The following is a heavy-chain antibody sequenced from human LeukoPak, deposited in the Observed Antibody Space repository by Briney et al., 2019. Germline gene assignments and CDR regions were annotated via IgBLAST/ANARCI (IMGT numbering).Heavy chain of an antibody. CDR3: ARGYSGSYYVGFDY. CDR1: GGTLSSYA. V-gene: IGHV1-69*04. J-gene: IGHJ4*02. D-gene: IGHD1-26*01. CDR2: IIPILGIA. Sequence: SVKVSCKASGGTLSSYAISWVRQAPGQGLEWMGRIIPILGIANYAQKFQGRVTITADKSTSTAYMELSSLRSEDTAVYYCARGYSGSYYVGFDYWGQGTLVTVSS.